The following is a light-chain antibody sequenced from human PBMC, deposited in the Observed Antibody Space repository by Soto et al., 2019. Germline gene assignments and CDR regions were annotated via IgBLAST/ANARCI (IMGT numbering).Light chain of an antibody. CDR2: EDN. Sequence: NFMLTQPHSVSESPGKTVIISCTRSSGSIASNYVQWYQQRPGSSPTTVIYEDNQRPSGVPDRFSGSIDSSSNSAALTISGLENEAEADYFCQYYDATNQVFGGGTKLTVL. CDR3: QYYDATNQV. CDR1: SGSIASNY. V-gene: IGLV6-57*01. J-gene: IGLJ3*02.